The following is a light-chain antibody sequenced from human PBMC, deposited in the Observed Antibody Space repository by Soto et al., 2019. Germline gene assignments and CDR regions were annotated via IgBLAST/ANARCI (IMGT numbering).Light chain of an antibody. J-gene: IGLJ2*01. CDR1: SSDVGGYNY. CDR2: DVS. Sequence: QSALTQPASVSGSPGQSITISCTGTSSDVGGYNYVSWYQQHPDKAPKLMIYDVSNRPSGVSNRFSGFKSGNTASLTISGLQADDEADYYCSSYTSSSTLVFGGGTKLTVL. CDR3: SSYTSSSTLV. V-gene: IGLV2-14*03.